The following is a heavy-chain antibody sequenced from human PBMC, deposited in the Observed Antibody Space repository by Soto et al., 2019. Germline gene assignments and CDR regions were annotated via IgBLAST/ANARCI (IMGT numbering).Heavy chain of an antibody. CDR3: ARGIVVVVAAMLDY. J-gene: IGHJ4*02. D-gene: IGHD2-15*01. Sequence: PGGSLRLSCAASGFTFSSYAMHWVRQAPGKGLEWVAVISYDGSNKYYADSVKGRFTISRDNSKNTLYLQMNSLRAEDTAVYYCARGIVVVVAAMLDYWGQGTLVTVSS. V-gene: IGHV3-30-3*01. CDR1: GFTFSSYA. CDR2: ISYDGSNK.